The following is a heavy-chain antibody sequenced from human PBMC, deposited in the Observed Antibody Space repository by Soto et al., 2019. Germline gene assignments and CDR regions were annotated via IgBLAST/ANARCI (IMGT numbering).Heavy chain of an antibody. Sequence: GGSLRLSCAASGFICSSYDMSWVRQAPGKGLEWVSTILVGGSTHYEDSVKGRFTISRDTSKNTVYLQMNSLTAGDTAMYYCAKATATGGGAFDICGQGTMVTVSS. D-gene: IGHD2-8*02. CDR2: ILVGGST. J-gene: IGHJ3*02. CDR3: AKATATGGGAFDI. CDR1: GFICSSYD. V-gene: IGHV3-23*01.